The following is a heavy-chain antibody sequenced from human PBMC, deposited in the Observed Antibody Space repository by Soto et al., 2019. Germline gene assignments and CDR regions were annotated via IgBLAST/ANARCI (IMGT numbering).Heavy chain of an antibody. CDR1: GGSITKFY. V-gene: IGHV4-59*01. D-gene: IGHD3-22*01. CDR2: IYYSGST. CDR3: ARITYYYDNSGYPTAPYFDY. J-gene: IGHJ4*02. Sequence: SGTPSLTRIVSGGSITKFYLGWIRQPPGKGLDWIGYIYYSGSTNYNPSLKSRVTISVDKSKNQFSLKLSSVTAADTAVYYCARITYYYDNSGYPTAPYFDYWGQGTPVTVSS.